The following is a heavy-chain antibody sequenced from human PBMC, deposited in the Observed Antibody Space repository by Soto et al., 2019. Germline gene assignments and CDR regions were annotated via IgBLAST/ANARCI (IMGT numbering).Heavy chain of an antibody. V-gene: IGHV1-69*04. J-gene: IGHJ3*02. CDR2: IIPILGIA. CDR3: AREGGYYDYIWGSYRYTEDAFDI. CDR1: GGTFSSYT. D-gene: IGHD3-16*02. Sequence: PVKVSCKASGGTFSSYTISWVRQAPGQGLEWMGRIIPILGIANYAQKFQGRVTITADKSTSTAYMELSSLRSEDTAVYYCAREGGYYDYIWGSYRYTEDAFDIWGQGTMVTVSS.